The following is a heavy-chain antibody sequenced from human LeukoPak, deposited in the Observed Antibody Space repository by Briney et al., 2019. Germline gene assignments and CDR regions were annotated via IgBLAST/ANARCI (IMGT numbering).Heavy chain of an antibody. CDR3: ARARGLLWFGEFCWFDP. CDR1: GFTFSSYS. V-gene: IGHV4-34*01. J-gene: IGHJ5*02. CDR2: INHSGST. D-gene: IGHD3-10*01. Sequence: GSLRLSCAASGFTFSSYSMNWIRQPPGKGLEWIGEINHSGSTNYNPSLKSRVTISVDTSKNQFSLKLSSVTAADTAVYYCARARGLLWFGEFCWFDPWGQGTLVTVSS.